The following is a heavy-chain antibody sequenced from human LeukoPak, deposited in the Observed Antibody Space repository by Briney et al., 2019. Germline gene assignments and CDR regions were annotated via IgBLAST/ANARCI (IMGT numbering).Heavy chain of an antibody. CDR3: ARGFREVRGVINNWFDP. Sequence: PGGSLRLSCAASGFTFSSYETNWVRQAPGKRLEWVSYISSSGSTKSYADSVKGRFTISRDNAKNSLYLQMNSLRAEDTAVYYCARGFREVRGVINNWFDPWGQGTLVTVSS. CDR1: GFTFSSYE. J-gene: IGHJ5*02. D-gene: IGHD3-10*01. V-gene: IGHV3-48*03. CDR2: ISSSGSTK.